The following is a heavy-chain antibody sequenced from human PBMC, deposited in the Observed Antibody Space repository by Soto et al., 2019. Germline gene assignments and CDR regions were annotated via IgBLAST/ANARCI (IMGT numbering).Heavy chain of an antibody. CDR1: GFTFFTSA. D-gene: IGHD2-21*02. J-gene: IGHJ4*02. V-gene: IGHV1-58*01. Sequence: QMQLVQSGPKVKKPGTSVKVSCKASGFTFFTSAVQWVRQARGQRLEWIGWIVVASGNTNFAQKFQERVTFTRDMSTSIAYMELSSLRFEDTAVYYCAADGYCGGDCPFDYWGQGTLVTVSS. CDR3: AADGYCGGDCPFDY. CDR2: IVVASGNT.